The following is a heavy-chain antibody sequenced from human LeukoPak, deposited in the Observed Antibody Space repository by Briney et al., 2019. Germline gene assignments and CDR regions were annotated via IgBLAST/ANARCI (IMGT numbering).Heavy chain of an antibody. CDR3: AKDREPH. J-gene: IGHJ4*02. Sequence: GGSLRLSCAASGFTFSSYAMSWVRQAPGKGLEWVSAISASGGSTYYADSVKGRFTISRDKSKNTLHLQMNSLRVEGTAVYYCAKDREPHWGQGTLVTVSS. CDR2: ISASGGST. CDR1: GFTFSSYA. V-gene: IGHV3-23*01.